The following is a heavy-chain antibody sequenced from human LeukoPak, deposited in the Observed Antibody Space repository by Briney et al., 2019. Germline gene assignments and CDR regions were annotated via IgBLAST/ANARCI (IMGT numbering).Heavy chain of an antibody. CDR1: GFTFSDYY. D-gene: IGHD1-26*01. J-gene: IGHJ3*02. V-gene: IGHV3-11*04. Sequence: GALGFSCTVSGFTFSDYYMAWLRPAPGEGLEGVVSISGTGGMIYYTDSVKGRFTISRDNAKNSLYLQMDSLRADDTALYFCARVQDYLLYGPFDIWGQGTMVTVSS. CDR3: ARVQDYLLYGPFDI. CDR2: ISGTGGMI.